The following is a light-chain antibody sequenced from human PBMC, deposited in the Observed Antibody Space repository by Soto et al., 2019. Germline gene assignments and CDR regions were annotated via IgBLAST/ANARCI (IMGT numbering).Light chain of an antibody. V-gene: IGLV1-40*01. J-gene: IGLJ1*01. CDR1: SSNIGAGYE. CDR2: ENN. Sequence: SVLTQPPSVSEAPGQRVTISCTGSSSNIGAGYEAHWYQQVPGTAPKLLIYENNNRPSGVPDRFSGSMSGTSASLAITGLQAEDEAEYYCQSYDSSLSGYVFGTGTKLTVL. CDR3: QSYDSSLSGYV.